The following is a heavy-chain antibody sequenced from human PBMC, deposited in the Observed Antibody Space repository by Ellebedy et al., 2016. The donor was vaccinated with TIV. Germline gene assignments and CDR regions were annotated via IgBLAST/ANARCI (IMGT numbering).Heavy chain of an antibody. CDR1: GDSVSTNSFA. J-gene: IGHJ4*02. CDR2: TYYRSKWIN. V-gene: IGHV6-1*01. CDR3: ARWEHGGAYFDY. Sequence: SETLSLXXVISGDSVSTNSFAWNWIRQSPSRGLEWLGRTYYRSKWINDYAVSVKSRITISPDTSKNQFSLQLNSVTPEDTAVYYCARWEHGGAYFDYWGQGALVTVSS. D-gene: IGHD1-26*01.